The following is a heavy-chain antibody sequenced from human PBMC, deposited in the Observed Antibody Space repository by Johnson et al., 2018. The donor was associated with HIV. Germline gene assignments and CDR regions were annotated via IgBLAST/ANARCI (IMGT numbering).Heavy chain of an antibody. CDR2: ISGSGGST. Sequence: MQLVESGGGLVQPGGSLRLSCAASGFTFSSYAMSWVRQAPGKGLEWVSAISGSGGSTSYADSVKGRFTISRDNSKTTLYLQMNSLRAEDTAVYYCAKEGADYNFWSGYSSNAFDIWGQGTMVTVSS. J-gene: IGHJ3*02. CDR1: GFTFSSYA. CDR3: AKEGADYNFWSGYSSNAFDI. V-gene: IGHV3-23*04. D-gene: IGHD3-3*01.